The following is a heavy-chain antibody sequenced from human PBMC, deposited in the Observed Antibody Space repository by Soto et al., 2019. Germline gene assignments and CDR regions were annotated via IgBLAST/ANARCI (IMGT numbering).Heavy chain of an antibody. CDR2: IYPGDSDT. Sequence: PGESLKISCKGSGYSFTSYWIGWVRQMPGKGLEWMGIIYPGDSDTRYSPSFQGQVTISADKSISTAYLQWSSLKASDTAMYYCARQAYDFWSGLSLYYYYYGMDVCGQGPTVTVSS. CDR1: GYSFTSYW. D-gene: IGHD3-3*01. J-gene: IGHJ6*02. V-gene: IGHV5-51*01. CDR3: ARQAYDFWSGLSLYYYYYGMDV.